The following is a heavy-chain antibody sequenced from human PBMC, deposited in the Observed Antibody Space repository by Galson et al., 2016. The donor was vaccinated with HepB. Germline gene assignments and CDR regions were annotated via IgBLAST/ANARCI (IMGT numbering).Heavy chain of an antibody. CDR2: SSYDGNNK. D-gene: IGHD1-26*01. CDR1: GFTFSSYA. Sequence: SLRLSCAASGFTFSSYAMHWVRQAPGKGLEWVAVSSYDGNNKYFPGYVKGRFTISRENSYNTLYLQMKSLSPDDTAVYYCAKAVGGRSVSLPDYWGQGALVTVSS. CDR3: AKAVGGRSVSLPDY. J-gene: IGHJ4*02. V-gene: IGHV3-30-3*01.